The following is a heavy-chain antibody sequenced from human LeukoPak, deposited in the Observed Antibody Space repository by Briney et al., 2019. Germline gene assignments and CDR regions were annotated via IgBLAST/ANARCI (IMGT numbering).Heavy chain of an antibody. CDR3: AREAISGYSD. CDR2: ISSSGSTM. Sequence: PGGSLRLSCAASGFTFSNYYMSWIRQAPGKGLEWVSYISSSGSTMYYADSVRGRFTISRDNAKNSLYLQMNSLRAEDTAVYYCAREAISGYSDWGQGTLVTVSS. V-gene: IGHV3-11*04. J-gene: IGHJ4*02. D-gene: IGHD3-22*01. CDR1: GFTFSNYY.